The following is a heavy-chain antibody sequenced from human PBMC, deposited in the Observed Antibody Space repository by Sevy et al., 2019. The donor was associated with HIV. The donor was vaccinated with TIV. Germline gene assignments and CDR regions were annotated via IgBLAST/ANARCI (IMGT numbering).Heavy chain of an antibody. CDR1: GFTFSSYG. Sequence: GSLRLSCAASGFTFSSYGMHWVRQAPGKGLEWVAFIRYDGSNKYYADSVKGRFTISRDNSKNTLYLQMNSLRAEDTAVYYCAKGYSSGWTRRCAFDIWGQGTMVTVSS. D-gene: IGHD6-19*01. CDR2: IRYDGSNK. V-gene: IGHV3-30*02. CDR3: AKGYSSGWTRRCAFDI. J-gene: IGHJ3*02.